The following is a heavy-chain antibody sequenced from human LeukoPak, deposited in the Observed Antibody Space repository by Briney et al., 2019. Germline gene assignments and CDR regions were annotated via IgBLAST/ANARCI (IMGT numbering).Heavy chain of an antibody. D-gene: IGHD1-26*01. V-gene: IGHV4-34*01. J-gene: IGHJ2*01. Sequence: SETLSLTCAVYGGSFSGYYWSWIRQPPGKGLEWIGEINHSGSTNYNPSLKSRVTISVDTSKNQFSLKLSSVTAADTAVYYCARHGRSVGATTVYFDLWGRGALVTVSS. CDR1: GGSFSGYY. CDR2: INHSGST. CDR3: ARHGRSVGATTVYFDL.